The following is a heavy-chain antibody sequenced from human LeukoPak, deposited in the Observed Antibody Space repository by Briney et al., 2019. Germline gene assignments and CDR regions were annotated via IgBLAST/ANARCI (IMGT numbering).Heavy chain of an antibody. J-gene: IGHJ4*02. Sequence: GGSLRLSCVASGLKFRNYGMHWVRQAPGKGLEWVTFIWYDGSHQYYIDSVKGRFTVSRDNAKSTLYLQMDSLRAEDTAVYYCAKGPDSGLRYFDYWGQGTLVTVSS. V-gene: IGHV3-30*02. CDR3: AKGPDSGLRYFDY. CDR2: IWYDGSHQ. D-gene: IGHD5-12*01. CDR1: GLKFRNYG.